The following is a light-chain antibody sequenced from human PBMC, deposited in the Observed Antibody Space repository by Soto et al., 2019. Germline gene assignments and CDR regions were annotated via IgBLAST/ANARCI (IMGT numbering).Light chain of an antibody. J-gene: IGKJ1*01. V-gene: IGKV3-20*01. CDR2: GAS. CDR3: HQYSSSRRT. Sequence: EIVLTQSPGTLSLSPGERVTLSCRASQSVSSNFLAWYQQKPGQAPRLLIYGASNRAAGIPDRFSGSGSGTDFTLTISRLEPEDFAVYYCHQYSSSRRTFGQGPKVEIK. CDR1: QSVSSNF.